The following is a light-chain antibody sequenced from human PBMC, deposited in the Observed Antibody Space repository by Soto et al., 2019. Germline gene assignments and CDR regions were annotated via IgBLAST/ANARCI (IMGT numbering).Light chain of an antibody. Sequence: QSALTQPASVSGSPGQSITISCTGTSSDVGGYNYVSWYQQHPGKAPKLMIYDVSNRPSGVSNRFSGSKSGNTASLTISGLQVEDEADYYCSSYTSSSTSYVFGTGTKVTVL. V-gene: IGLV2-14*01. CDR1: SSDVGGYNY. CDR2: DVS. J-gene: IGLJ1*01. CDR3: SSYTSSSTSYV.